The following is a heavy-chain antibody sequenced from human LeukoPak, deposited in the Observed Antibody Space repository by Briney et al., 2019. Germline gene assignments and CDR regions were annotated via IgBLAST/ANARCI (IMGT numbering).Heavy chain of an antibody. CDR3: AREVMAKRRAFDI. Sequence: GGSLRLSCAASGFTFSSYGMHWVRQAPGKGLECVAVISYDGCNKYYADSVKGRFTISRDNSKNTLYLQMNSLRAEDTAVYYCAREVMAKRRAFDIWGQGTVVTVSS. J-gene: IGHJ3*02. CDR2: ISYDGCNK. V-gene: IGHV3-30*03. D-gene: IGHD2-8*01. CDR1: GFTFSSYG.